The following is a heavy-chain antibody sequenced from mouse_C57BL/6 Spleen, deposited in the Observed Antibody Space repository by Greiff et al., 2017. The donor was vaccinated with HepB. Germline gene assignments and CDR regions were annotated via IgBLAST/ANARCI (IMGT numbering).Heavy chain of an antibody. CDR2: INPSSGYT. CDR3: ARRGKNLDDEYFDV. CDR1: GYTFTSYW. D-gene: IGHD2-12*01. J-gene: IGHJ1*03. V-gene: IGHV1-7*01. Sequence: QVHVKQSGAELAKPGASVTLSCKASGYTFTSYWMHWVKQRPGQGLEWIGSINPSSGYTKYNQKFKAKATLTADKSSSTAYMQLSSLTYEDSAVYDCARRGKNLDDEYFDVWGKGTTVTVAA.